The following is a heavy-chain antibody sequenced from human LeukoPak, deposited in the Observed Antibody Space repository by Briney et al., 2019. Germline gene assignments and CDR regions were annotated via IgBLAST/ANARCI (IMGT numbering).Heavy chain of an antibody. CDR1: GGSISSSSYY. J-gene: IGHJ3*02. Sequence: SETLSLTCTVSGGSISSSSYYWSWIRQPPGKGLEWIGYIYYSGSTNYNPSLKSRVTISVDTSKNQFSLKLSSVTAADTAVYYCARADAFDIWGQGTMVTVSS. CDR2: IYYSGST. CDR3: ARADAFDI. V-gene: IGHV4-61*01.